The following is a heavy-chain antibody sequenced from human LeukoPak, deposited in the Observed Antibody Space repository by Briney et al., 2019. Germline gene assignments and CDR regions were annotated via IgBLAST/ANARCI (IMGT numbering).Heavy chain of an antibody. CDR2: IYHSGST. CDR3: ARNVGYCSGGSCETADY. CDR1: GGSISSSNW. J-gene: IGHJ4*02. D-gene: IGHD2-15*01. V-gene: IGHV4-4*02. Sequence: SETLSLTCAVSGGSISSSNWWSWVRQPPGKGLEWIGEIYHSGSTNYNPSLKSRVTISVDKSKNQFSLKLSSVTAADTAVYYCARNVGYCSGGSCETADYWGQGTLVTVSS.